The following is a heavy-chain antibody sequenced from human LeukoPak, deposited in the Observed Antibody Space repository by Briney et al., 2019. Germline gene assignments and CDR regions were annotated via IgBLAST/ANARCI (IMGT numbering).Heavy chain of an antibody. J-gene: IGHJ4*02. CDR3: ARDHEAPGDY. Sequence: GGSLRLSCTASGSNFNTYYMSWVRRAPGEGLEWVANIGQDGNEKNYVDSVKGRFTISRDNVKNSMFLQMNSLRAEDTAVYYCARDHEAPGDYWGQGTLVTVSS. D-gene: IGHD3-10*01. CDR2: IGQDGNEK. V-gene: IGHV3-7*01. CDR1: GSNFNTYY.